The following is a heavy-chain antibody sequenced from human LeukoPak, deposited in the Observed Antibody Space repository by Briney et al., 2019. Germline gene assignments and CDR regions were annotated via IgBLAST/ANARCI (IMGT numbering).Heavy chain of an antibody. CDR3: ARGGIWFGELSQFDY. J-gene: IGHJ4*02. V-gene: IGHV4-59*01. CDR1: GGSISSYY. CDR2: IYYSGST. Sequence: PSGTLSLTCTVSGGSISSYYWSWIRQPPGKGLEWIGYIYYSGSTNYNPSLKSRVTISVDTSKNQFSLKLSSVTAADTAVYYCARGGIWFGELSQFDYWGQGTLVTVYS. D-gene: IGHD3-10*01.